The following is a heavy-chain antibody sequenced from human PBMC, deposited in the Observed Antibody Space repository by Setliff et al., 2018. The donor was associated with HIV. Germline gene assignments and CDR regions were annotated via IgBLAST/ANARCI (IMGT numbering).Heavy chain of an antibody. CDR3: ASVLRYYGSGSYPFGY. Sequence: GGSLRLSCAASGFTFSTYWMSWVRQAPGKGLEWVANIKQDGSEKYYVDSVKGRFTISRDNAKNSLYLQMNSLRAEDTAVYYCASVLRYYGSGSYPFGYWGQGALVTVSS. J-gene: IGHJ4*02. CDR1: GFTFSTYW. D-gene: IGHD3-10*01. CDR2: IKQDGSEK. V-gene: IGHV3-7*01.